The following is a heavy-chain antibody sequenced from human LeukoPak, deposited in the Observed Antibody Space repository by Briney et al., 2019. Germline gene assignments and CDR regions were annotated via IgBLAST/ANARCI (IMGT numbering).Heavy chain of an antibody. CDR3: ARGRPHGNDY. Sequence: GGSLRLSCAASGFTFNNYWMHWVRQAPGKGLVWVSRIASDGSSTTYVDSVKGRFSISRDNAKNTLYLQMNSLRVEDTAVYYCARGRPHGNDYWGQGTLVTVSS. V-gene: IGHV3-74*01. CDR2: IASDGSST. D-gene: IGHD4-23*01. J-gene: IGHJ4*02. CDR1: GFTFNNYW.